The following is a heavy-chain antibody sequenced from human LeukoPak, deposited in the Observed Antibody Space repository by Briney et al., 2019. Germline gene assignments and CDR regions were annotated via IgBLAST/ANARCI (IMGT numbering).Heavy chain of an antibody. CDR2: IWYDGSEK. CDR1: GFIFRNNG. Sequence: GGSPRLSGAASGFIFRNNGMPWVRQAPGKGLEWVTFIWYDGSEKYYADSVRGRFTISRDNSKNTVNLQMNSLRTDDTALYYCAKDLSSGWSFDSWGQGTLVTVSS. V-gene: IGHV3-30*02. J-gene: IGHJ4*02. CDR3: AKDLSSGWSFDS. D-gene: IGHD6-19*01.